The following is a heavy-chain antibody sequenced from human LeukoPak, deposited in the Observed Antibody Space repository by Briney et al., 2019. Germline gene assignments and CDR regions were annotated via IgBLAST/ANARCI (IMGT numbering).Heavy chain of an antibody. D-gene: IGHD3-10*01. CDR1: GYTFTSYY. J-gene: IGHJ4*02. V-gene: IGHV7-4-1*02. CDR2: INTNTGNP. Sequence: ASVKVSCKASGYTFTSYYMHWVRQAPGQGLEWMGWINTNTGNPTYAQGFTGRFVFSLDTSVSTAYLQISSLKAEDTAVYYCARASSGSYYNEFDYWGQGTLVTVSS. CDR3: ARASSGSYYNEFDY.